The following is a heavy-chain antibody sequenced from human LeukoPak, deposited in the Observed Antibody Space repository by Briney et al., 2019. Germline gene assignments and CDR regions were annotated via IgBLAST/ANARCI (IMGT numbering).Heavy chain of an antibody. CDR2: INHSGST. D-gene: IGHD1-26*01. Sequence: SETLSLTCAVYGGSFSGYYWSWIRQPPGKGLEWIGEINHSGSTNYNPSLKSRVTISVDTSKNQFSLKLSSVTAADTAVYYCARHGLYSGSYGHLGYWGQGTLVTVSS. CDR1: GGSFSGYY. V-gene: IGHV4-34*01. J-gene: IGHJ4*02. CDR3: ARHGLYSGSYGHLGY.